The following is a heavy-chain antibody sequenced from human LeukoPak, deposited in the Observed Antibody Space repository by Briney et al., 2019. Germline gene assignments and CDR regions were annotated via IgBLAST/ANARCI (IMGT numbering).Heavy chain of an antibody. CDR2: IRYDGSNK. D-gene: IGHD3-9*01. CDR1: GFTFSNYG. V-gene: IGHV3-30*02. Sequence: PGGSLRLSCAASGFTFSNYGMSWVRQAPGKGLEWVAFIRYDGSNKYYADSVKGRFTISRDNSKNTLYLQMNSLRAEDTAVYYCARGNGDILTGPDWFDPWGQGTLVTVSS. J-gene: IGHJ5*02. CDR3: ARGNGDILTGPDWFDP.